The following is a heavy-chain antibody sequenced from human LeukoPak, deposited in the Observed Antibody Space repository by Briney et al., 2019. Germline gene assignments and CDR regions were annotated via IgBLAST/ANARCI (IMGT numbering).Heavy chain of an antibody. V-gene: IGHV1-2*02. J-gene: IGHJ4*02. CDR2: INPNSGGT. CDR3: AREKSQIAVAGTAVFDY. D-gene: IGHD6-19*01. CDR1: GYIFTTYG. Sequence: ASVKVSCKSSGYIFTTYGITWVRQAPGQGLEWMGWINPNSGGTNYAQKFQGRVTMTRDTSISTAYMELSRLRSDDTAVYYCAREKSQIAVAGTAVFDYWGQGTLVTVSS.